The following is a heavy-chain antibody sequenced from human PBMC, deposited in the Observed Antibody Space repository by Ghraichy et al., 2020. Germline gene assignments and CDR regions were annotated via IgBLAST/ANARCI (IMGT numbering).Heavy chain of an antibody. CDR1: GFTFSSYA. CDR2: ISGSGDGT. Sequence: GGSLRLSCAASGFTFSSYAMSWVRQAPGKGLEWVSFISGSGDGTYYADSVKGRFTVSRNNSKNALYLQVKSLRAEDTAVYYCAKDYCSTTNCRSYYWGQESLVTFS. V-gene: IGHV3-23*01. J-gene: IGHJ4*02. CDR3: AKDYCSTTNCRSYY. D-gene: IGHD2-2*01.